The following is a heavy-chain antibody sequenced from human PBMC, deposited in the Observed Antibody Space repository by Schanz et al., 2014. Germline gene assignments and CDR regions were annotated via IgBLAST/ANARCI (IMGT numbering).Heavy chain of an antibody. Sequence: EVQLVESGGGLVKPGGSLRLSCAVSGFTFNIYSMNWVRQAPGKGLEWVSSISSSSSHMNYAGSVKGRFSISRDNAKNSLYLQMTSVRAEDTAVYFCARDRHCSTTTCGTDWGQGTLVTVSS. CDR1: GFTFNIYS. V-gene: IGHV3-21*01. D-gene: IGHD2-2*01. CDR3: ARDRHCSTTTCGTD. J-gene: IGHJ4*02. CDR2: ISSSSSHM.